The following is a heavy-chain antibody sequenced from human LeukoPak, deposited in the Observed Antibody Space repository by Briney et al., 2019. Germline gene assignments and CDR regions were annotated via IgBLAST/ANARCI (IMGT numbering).Heavy chain of an antibody. J-gene: IGHJ6*03. CDR3: ARGCYYYYYYMDV. CDR2: INPNSGGT. V-gene: IGHV1-2*02. Sequence: ASVKVSCKASGYTFTGYYMHWVRQAPGQGLEWMGWINPNSGGTNYAQKFQGRVTMTRDTSISTAYMELSRLRSDDTAAYYCARGCYYYYYYMDVWGKGTTVTVSS. CDR1: GYTFTGYY.